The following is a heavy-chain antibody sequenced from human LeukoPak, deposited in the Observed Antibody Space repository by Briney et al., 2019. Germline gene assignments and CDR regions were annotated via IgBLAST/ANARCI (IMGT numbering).Heavy chain of an antibody. V-gene: IGHV3-30*18. J-gene: IGHJ4*02. CDR3: AKDWPHSHYYHTTPDFDY. D-gene: IGHD3-22*01. CDR1: GFTFSSYG. Sequence: GGSLRLSCAASGFTFSSYGMHWVRQAPGKGLEWVAVISDDGSNKNYADSLKGRFTISRDNSKNTLYLQMNSLRAEDTAVYYYAKDWPHSHYYHTTPDFDYWGQGTLVTVSS. CDR2: ISDDGSNK.